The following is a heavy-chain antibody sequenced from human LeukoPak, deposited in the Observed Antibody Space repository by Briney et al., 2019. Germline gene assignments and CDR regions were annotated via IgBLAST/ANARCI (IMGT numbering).Heavy chain of an antibody. CDR3: ARGGYYYDSSGYDAFDI. D-gene: IGHD3-22*01. J-gene: IGHJ3*02. CDR2: INPSGGST. V-gene: IGHV1-46*01. Sequence: ASVKVSCKASGYTFTSYYMHWVRQAPGQGLEWMGIINPSGGSTSYAQKFQGRVTMTRDTSTSTVYMELSSLRSEDTAVYYCARGGYYYDSSGYDAFDIWGQGTMVTVSS. CDR1: GYTFTSYY.